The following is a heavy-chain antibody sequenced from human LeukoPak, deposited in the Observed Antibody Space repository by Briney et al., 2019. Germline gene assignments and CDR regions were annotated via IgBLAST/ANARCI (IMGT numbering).Heavy chain of an antibody. CDR2: ISGSGGST. CDR3: AKEGVYCSSTSCYDLSDY. CDR1: GFTFSSYA. Sequence: GGSLRLSCAASGFTFSSYAMSWVRQAPGKGLEWVSAISGSGGSTYYADSVKGRFTISRDNSKNTLYLQMNSLRAEDTAVYYCAKEGVYCSSTSCYDLSDYWGQGTLVTVSS. V-gene: IGHV3-23*01. J-gene: IGHJ4*02. D-gene: IGHD2-2*01.